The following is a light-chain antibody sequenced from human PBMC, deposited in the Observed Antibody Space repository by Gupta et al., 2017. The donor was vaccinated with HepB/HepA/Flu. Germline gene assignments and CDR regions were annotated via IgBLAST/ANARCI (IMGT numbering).Light chain of an antibody. CDR3: EEWDESLSGNGWV. CDR1: SSHIGRNF. CDR2: RNN. V-gene: IGLV1-47*01. Sequence: QSVLTQPPSASVTPGQRVTISCSGSSSHIGRNFVYWYQQHPGTAPKFIIFRNNQRPSGGTDRADGSKSGKSASVAISGLRAEEEDEDYCEEWDESLSGNGWVFGGGTKLTVL. J-gene: IGLJ3*02.